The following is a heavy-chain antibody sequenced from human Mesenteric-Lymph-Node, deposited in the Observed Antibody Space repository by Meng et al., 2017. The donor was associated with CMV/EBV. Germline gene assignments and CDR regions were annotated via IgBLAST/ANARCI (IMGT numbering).Heavy chain of an antibody. CDR2: INPNSGVS. CDR1: GYTFTDFY. D-gene: IGHD2/OR15-2a*01. CDR3: ARDNVNPEGFDP. J-gene: IGHJ5*02. V-gene: IGHV1-2*06. Sequence: QGPLVQSRAEVGKPGASVMVSCKASGYTFTDFYIHWVRQAPGQGLEWMGRINPNSGVSNSAQNFQGRVTMTRDTSISTAYMELGRLTSDDTAVYYCARDNVNPEGFDPWGQGTLVTVSS.